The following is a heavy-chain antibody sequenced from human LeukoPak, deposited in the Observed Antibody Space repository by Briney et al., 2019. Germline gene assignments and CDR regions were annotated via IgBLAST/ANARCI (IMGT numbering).Heavy chain of an antibody. Sequence: GASVKVSCKASGYTFTSYGISWVRQAPGQGLEWMGWISAYNGNTNYAQKLQGRVTMTTDTSTSTAYMELRSLRSDDTAVYYCARAAVQDRYRARNSQHWGQGTLVTVSS. CDR1: GYTFTSYG. CDR2: ISAYNGNT. CDR3: ARAAVQDRYRARNSQH. D-gene: IGHD1-1*01. V-gene: IGHV1-18*01. J-gene: IGHJ1*01.